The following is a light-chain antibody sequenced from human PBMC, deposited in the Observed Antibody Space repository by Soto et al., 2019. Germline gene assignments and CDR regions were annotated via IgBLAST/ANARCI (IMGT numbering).Light chain of an antibody. Sequence: DIQLTQSPSFLSASVGDRVTITCRASQGISSYLAWYQQRPGKAPKLLIYAASTLQSGVPSRFSGSGSGTEFTLTISSLQPEDFATYYCQQSYSTAGFTFGPGTKVDIK. CDR2: AAS. V-gene: IGKV1-9*01. CDR1: QGISSY. J-gene: IGKJ3*01. CDR3: QQSYSTAGFT.